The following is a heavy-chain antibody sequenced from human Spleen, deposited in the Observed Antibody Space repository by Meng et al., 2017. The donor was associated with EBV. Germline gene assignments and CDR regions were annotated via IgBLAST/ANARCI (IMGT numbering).Heavy chain of an antibody. J-gene: IGHJ4*02. CDR1: GFSLSTHGLS. V-gene: IGHV2-5*02. CDR3: AHRAGYSYGFSYFDS. CDR2: IYWDGNK. D-gene: IGHD5-18*01. Sequence: QITLKDSGPPLGNPTQTLTLTCTFSGFSLSTHGLSVGWVRQPPGKALEWLALIYWDGNKHYRPSLRTRLTITKDTSKNQVVLSMTNVDPVDTATYFCAHRAGYSYGFSYFDSWGQGTLVTVSS.